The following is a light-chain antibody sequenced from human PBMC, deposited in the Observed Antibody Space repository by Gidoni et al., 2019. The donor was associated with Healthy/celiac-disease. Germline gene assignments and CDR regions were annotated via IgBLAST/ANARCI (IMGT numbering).Light chain of an antibody. CDR3: QSYDSSLSASVV. CDR2: GNS. Sequence: QSVLTQPPSVSGAPGPRVTISCTGSSSNIGAGYDVHWYQQLPGTAPKLLIHGNSNRPSGVPDRFSGSKSGTSASLAITGLQAEDEADYYCQSYDSSLSASVVFGGGTKLTVL. J-gene: IGLJ2*01. CDR1: SSNIGAGYD. V-gene: IGLV1-40*01.